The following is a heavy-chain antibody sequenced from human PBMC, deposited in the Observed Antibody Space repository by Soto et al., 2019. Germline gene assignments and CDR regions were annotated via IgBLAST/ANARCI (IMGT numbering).Heavy chain of an antibody. CDR3: XXXXXXGXXXXXSXGMDV. V-gene: IGHV1-18*01. CDR2: ISGYNGNT. J-gene: IGHJ6*02. Sequence: QVQLVQSGAEVMTPGASVKVSCKASGYTFSNFGLSWVRQAPGQGXXWXGWISGYNGNTNSAEKFQGRVTMTTDTSTSTAYMEVRSLTSDDTXVYXXXXXXXXGXXXXXSXGMDVWGQGTTVTVSS. CDR1: GYTFSNFG.